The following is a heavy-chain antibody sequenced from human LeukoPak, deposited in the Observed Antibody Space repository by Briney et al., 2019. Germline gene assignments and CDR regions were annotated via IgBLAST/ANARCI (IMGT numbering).Heavy chain of an antibody. V-gene: IGHV1-2*02. CDR3: ASGSTMVRGVIIGPPPDYFDY. CDR1: GYTFTGYY. J-gene: IGHJ4*02. Sequence: ASVKVSCKASGYTFTGYYMHWVRQAPGQGLEWMGWINPNNGGTNYAQKFQGRVTMTRDTSITTAYMELSRLRSDDTAVYYCASGSTMVRGVIIGPPPDYFDYWGQGTLVTASS. CDR2: INPNNGGT. D-gene: IGHD3-10*01.